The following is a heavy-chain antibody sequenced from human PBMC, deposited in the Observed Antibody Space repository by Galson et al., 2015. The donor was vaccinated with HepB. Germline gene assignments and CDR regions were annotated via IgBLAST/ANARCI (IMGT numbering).Heavy chain of an antibody. D-gene: IGHD2-2*01. J-gene: IGHJ4*02. CDR1: GYTFTGYY. CDR2: INPNSGGT. Sequence: SVKVSCKASGYTFTGYYMHWVRQAPGQGLEWMGWINPNSGGTNYAQKFQGRVTMTRDTSISTAYMELSRLRSDDTAVYYCARDIRGIVVVPAAIEADYWGQGTLVTVSS. CDR3: ARDIRGIVVVPAAIEADY. V-gene: IGHV1-2*02.